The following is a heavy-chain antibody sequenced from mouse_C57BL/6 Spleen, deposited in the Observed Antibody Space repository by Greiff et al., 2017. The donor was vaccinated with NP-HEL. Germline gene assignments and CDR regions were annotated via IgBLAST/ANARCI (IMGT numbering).Heavy chain of an antibody. J-gene: IGHJ4*01. CDR1: GFSFNTYA. Sequence: EVQGVESGGGLVQPKGSLKLSCAASGFSFNTYAMNWVRQAPGKGLEWVARIRSKSNNYATYYADSVKDRFTISRDDSESMLYLQMNNLKTEDTAMYYCVRQELTGTEAMDYWGQGTSVTVSS. CDR2: IRSKSNNYAT. CDR3: VRQELTGTEAMDY. V-gene: IGHV10-1*01. D-gene: IGHD4-1*01.